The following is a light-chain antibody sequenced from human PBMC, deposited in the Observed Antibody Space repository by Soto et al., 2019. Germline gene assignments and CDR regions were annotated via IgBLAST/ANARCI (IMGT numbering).Light chain of an antibody. V-gene: IGKV3-20*01. J-gene: IGKJ4*01. Sequence: EIVLTQSPGSLSLSPGERATLSCRGSQSVTSNYLAWYQQKPGQAPRLLIYGASNRATGIPDRFSGSGSETDFTLTISSLQSEDFAVYYCQQYNNWPLTFGGGTKVDI. CDR2: GAS. CDR1: QSVTSNY. CDR3: QQYNNWPLT.